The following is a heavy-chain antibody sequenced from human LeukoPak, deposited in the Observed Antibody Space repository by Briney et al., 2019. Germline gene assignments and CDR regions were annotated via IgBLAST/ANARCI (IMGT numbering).Heavy chain of an antibody. CDR3: ARTYMVIGVNIEQNWFDP. CDR1: GYTFTSHG. D-gene: IGHD2/OR15-2a*01. Sequence: ASVKVSCKASGYTFTSHGISWVRQAPGQGLVWMGWISAYNGATTYPQTFQGQVTLTTDTSTSTVYMEMRSLRSDDTAIYYCARTYMVIGVNIEQNWFDPWGQGTLVTVSS. V-gene: IGHV1-18*01. J-gene: IGHJ5*02. CDR2: ISAYNGAT.